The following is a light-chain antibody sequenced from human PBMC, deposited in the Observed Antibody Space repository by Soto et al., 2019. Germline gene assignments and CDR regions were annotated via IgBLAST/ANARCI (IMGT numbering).Light chain of an antibody. CDR1: SSNIGSNY. CDR2: RND. CDR3: AAWDRSLSGVV. J-gene: IGLJ2*01. Sequence: QSVLTQPPSASGTPGQRVTISCSGSSSNIGSNYVYWYQQLPGTAPKLLIYRNDQRPSGVPDRFSGSKSGTSASLAISGLRSEDEADYYCAAWDRSLSGVVFGGGTKLTVL. V-gene: IGLV1-47*01.